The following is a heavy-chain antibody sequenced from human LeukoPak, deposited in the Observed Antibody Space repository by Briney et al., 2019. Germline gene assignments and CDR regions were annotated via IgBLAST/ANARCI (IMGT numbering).Heavy chain of an antibody. Sequence: GSSVKVSCKASGGTFSSYAISGVRQAPGQGLEWMGGIIPIFGTANYAQKFQGRVTITADESTSTAYMELSSLRSEDTAVYYCARELDGPEGGYYFDYWGQGTLVTVSS. CDR1: GGTFSSYA. D-gene: IGHD1-1*01. V-gene: IGHV1-69*01. J-gene: IGHJ4*02. CDR2: IIPIFGTA. CDR3: ARELDGPEGGYYFDY.